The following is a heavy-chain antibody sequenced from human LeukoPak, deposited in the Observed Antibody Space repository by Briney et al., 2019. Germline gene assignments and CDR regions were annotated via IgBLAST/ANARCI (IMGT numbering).Heavy chain of an antibody. J-gene: IGHJ6*03. Sequence: SETLSLTCTVSGGSISSYYWSWIRQPPGKGLEWIGYIYYSGSTNYNPSLKSRVTISVDTSKNQFSLKLSSVTAADTAVYYCARRRERLTPRYYYYMDVWGKGTTVTVSS. CDR1: GGSISSYY. CDR3: ARRRERLTPRYYYYMDV. D-gene: IGHD3-3*01. CDR2: IYYSGST. V-gene: IGHV4-59*01.